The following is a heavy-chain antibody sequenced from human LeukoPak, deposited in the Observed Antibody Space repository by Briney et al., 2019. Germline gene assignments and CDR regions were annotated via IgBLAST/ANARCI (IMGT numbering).Heavy chain of an antibody. CDR2: ISSSGSTI. CDR3: ARGKSYGSGSYYPTNYFDY. J-gene: IGHJ4*02. Sequence: GGSLRLSCAASGFTFSSYEMNWVRQAPGKGLEWVSYISSSGSTIYYADSAKGRFTISRDNAKNSLYLQMNSLRAEDTAVYYCARGKSYGSGSYYPTNYFDYWGQGTLVTVSS. D-gene: IGHD3-10*01. CDR1: GFTFSSYE. V-gene: IGHV3-48*03.